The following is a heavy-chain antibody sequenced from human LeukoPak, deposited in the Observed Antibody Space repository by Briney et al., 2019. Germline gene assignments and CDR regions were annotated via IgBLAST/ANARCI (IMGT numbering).Heavy chain of an antibody. Sequence: GGSLRLSCAATGFTFSSYGMHWVRQAPGKGLEWVTFIRSDGSNKYYADSVKGRFTISRDNSKNTLYLQMNSLRAEDAAVYYCARDLGVYGSGRDSIDYWGQGTLVTVSS. V-gene: IGHV3-30*02. CDR2: IRSDGSNK. D-gene: IGHD3-10*01. CDR1: GFTFSSYG. CDR3: ARDLGVYGSGRDSIDY. J-gene: IGHJ4*02.